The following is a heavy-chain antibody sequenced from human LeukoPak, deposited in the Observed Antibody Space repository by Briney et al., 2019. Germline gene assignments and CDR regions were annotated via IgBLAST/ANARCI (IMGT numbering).Heavy chain of an antibody. CDR2: IYYSGST. D-gene: IGHD6-6*01. CDR3: ARGDSSSSVPFDY. CDR1: GGSISSGDYY. V-gene: IGHV4-30-4*08. J-gene: IGHJ4*02. Sequence: SETLSLTCTVSGGSISSGDYYWSWLRQPPGKGLEWIGYIYYSGSTYYNPSLKSRVTISVDTSKNQFSLKLSSVTAADTAEYYCARGDSSSSVPFDYWGQGTLVTVSS.